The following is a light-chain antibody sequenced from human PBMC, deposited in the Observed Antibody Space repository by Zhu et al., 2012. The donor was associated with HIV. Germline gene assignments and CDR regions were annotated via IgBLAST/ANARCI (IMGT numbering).Light chain of an antibody. CDR2: GAS. V-gene: IGKV3-20*01. CDR1: QSVSSTD. Sequence: EIVLTQSPGTLSLSPGERATLSCRASQSVSSTDLAWYQQKPGHPPRLLIYGASNRAADIPYRFSGSGSGTDFTLTISRLEPEDFVVYYCQLYGTSPPLTFGGGTKVEIK. CDR3: QLYGTSPPLT. J-gene: IGKJ4*01.